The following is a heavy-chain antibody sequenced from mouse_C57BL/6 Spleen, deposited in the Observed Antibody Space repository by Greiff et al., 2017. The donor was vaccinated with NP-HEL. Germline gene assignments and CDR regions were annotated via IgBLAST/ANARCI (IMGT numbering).Heavy chain of an antibody. J-gene: IGHJ1*03. D-gene: IGHD1-1*01. CDR3: ARITTVVAHFDV. V-gene: IGHV1-50*01. CDR2: IDPSDSYT. CDR1: GYTFTSYW. Sequence: QVQLQQPGAELVKPGASVKLSCKASGYTFTSYWMQWVKQRPGPGLAWIGEIDPSDSYTNYNQKFKGKATLTVDTSSSTAYMQLSSLTSEDSAVYYCARITTVVAHFDVWGTGTTVTVSS.